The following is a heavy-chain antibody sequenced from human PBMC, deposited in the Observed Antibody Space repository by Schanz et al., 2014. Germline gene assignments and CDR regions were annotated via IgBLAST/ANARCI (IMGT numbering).Heavy chain of an antibody. J-gene: IGHJ3*01. V-gene: IGHV3-23*01. CDR1: GFTFSRYA. Sequence: EVQLLESGGGPVEPGGSLRLSCAASGFTFSRYAMSWVRQAPGKGLEWVAAVSGGGGSTYYADSVKGRFIISRDSSKNTLFLQMNSLRAEDTAVYFCARDGGRDGYNLAFDVWGQGTLVTVSS. D-gene: IGHD5-12*01. CDR2: VSGGGGST. CDR3: ARDGGRDGYNLAFDV.